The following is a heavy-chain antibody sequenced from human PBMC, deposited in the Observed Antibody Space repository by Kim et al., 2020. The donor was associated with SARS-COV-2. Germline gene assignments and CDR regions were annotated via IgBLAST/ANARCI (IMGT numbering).Heavy chain of an antibody. CDR3: ARYYYDSSGYSVMVS. Sequence: ASVKVSCKASGYTFTSYAMHWVRQAPGQRLEWMGWINAGNGNTKYSQKFQGRVTITRDTSASTAYMELSSLRSEDTAVYYCARYYYDSSGYSVMVSWGQGPLVTVAS. V-gene: IGHV1-3*01. CDR2: INAGNGNT. CDR1: GYTFTSYA. D-gene: IGHD3-22*01. J-gene: IGHJ5*02.